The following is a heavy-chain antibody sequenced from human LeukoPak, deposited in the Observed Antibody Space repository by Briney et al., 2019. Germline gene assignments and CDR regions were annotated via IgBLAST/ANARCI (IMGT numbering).Heavy chain of an antibody. J-gene: IGHJ4*02. D-gene: IGHD5-12*01. CDR1: GYTFTGYY. CDR3: ARGEGGYDPHLG. V-gene: IGHV1-2*02. Sequence: ASVKVSCKASGYTFTGYYLHWVRQAPGQGLEWMGWINPKSGGTNYAQKFQGRVTMTRDTSISTAYMELSRLRSDDTAVYYCARGEGGYDPHLGWGQGTLVTVSS. CDR2: INPKSGGT.